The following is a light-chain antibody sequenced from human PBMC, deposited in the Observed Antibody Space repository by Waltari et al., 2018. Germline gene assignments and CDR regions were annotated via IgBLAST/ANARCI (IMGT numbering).Light chain of an antibody. V-gene: IGKV3-20*01. Sequence: EIVLTQSPGTLSLSLGERATVSCRASQSVSRALAWYQQKPGQAPRLLIYGASTRATGIPDRFSGSGSGTDFNLTISRLEPDDFAVYYCQHYLRLPVTFGQGTTVEI. CDR3: QHYLRLPVT. J-gene: IGKJ1*01. CDR1: QSVSRA. CDR2: GAS.